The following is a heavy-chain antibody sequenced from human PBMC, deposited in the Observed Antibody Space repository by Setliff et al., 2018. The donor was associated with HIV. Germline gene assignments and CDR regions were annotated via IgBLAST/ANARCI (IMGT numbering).Heavy chain of an antibody. V-gene: IGHV1-2*06. D-gene: IGHD2-2*01. CDR1: GYTFTSYG. CDR2: ISPNSGGT. Sequence: ASVKVSCKASGYTFTSYGISWVRQAPGQGLEWMGRISPNSGGTNYAQKFQGRVTMTRDTSINTVYMELSSLRSDDTAVYYCARDHPYFCSSTSCSFLDYWGQGTLVTVSS. CDR3: ARDHPYFCSSTSCSFLDY. J-gene: IGHJ4*02.